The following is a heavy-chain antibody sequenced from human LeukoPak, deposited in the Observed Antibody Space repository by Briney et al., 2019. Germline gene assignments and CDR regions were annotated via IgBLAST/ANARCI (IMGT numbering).Heavy chain of an antibody. Sequence: PGGSLRLSCAASGFTVSSNYMSWVRQAPGKGLEWVSVIYSGGSTYYADSVKGRFTISRDNPKNTLYLQMNSLRAEDTAVYYCARGNIVVVPAADNWFDPWGQGTLVTVSS. CDR1: GFTVSSNY. J-gene: IGHJ5*02. CDR2: IYSGGST. D-gene: IGHD2-2*01. CDR3: ARGNIVVVPAADNWFDP. V-gene: IGHV3-66*02.